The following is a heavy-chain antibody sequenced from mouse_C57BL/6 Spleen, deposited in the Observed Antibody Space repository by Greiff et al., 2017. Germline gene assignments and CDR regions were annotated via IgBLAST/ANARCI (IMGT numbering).Heavy chain of an antibody. CDR3: ARDEFTTGERYYMDY. CDR1: GFTFSSYA. J-gene: IGHJ2*01. D-gene: IGHD1-1*01. CDR2: ISDGGSFT. Sequence: EVQVVESGGGLVKPGGSLKLSCAASGFTFSSYAMSWVRQTPEKRLEWVATISDGGSFTYYPDNVKGRFTISRDNAKNKLDLQMSHLKSEDTAMYYCARDEFTTGERYYMDYWGQGTTLTVSS. V-gene: IGHV5-4*01.